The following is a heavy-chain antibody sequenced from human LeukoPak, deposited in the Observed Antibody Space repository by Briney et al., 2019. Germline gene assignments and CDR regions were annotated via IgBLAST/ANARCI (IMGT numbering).Heavy chain of an antibody. CDR2: IYYSGST. CDR3: ARGHYYGSGSL. V-gene: IGHV4-39*01. CDR1: GGSISSSSYY. Sequence: PSETLSLTCTVSGGSISSSSYYWGWTRQPPGKGLEWIGSIYYSGSTYYNPSLKSRVTISVDTSKNQFSLKLSSVTAADTAVYYCARGHYYGSGSLWGQGTMVTVSS. J-gene: IGHJ3*01. D-gene: IGHD3-10*01.